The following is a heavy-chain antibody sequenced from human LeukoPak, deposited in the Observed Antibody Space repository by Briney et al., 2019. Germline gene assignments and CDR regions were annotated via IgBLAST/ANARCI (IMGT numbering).Heavy chain of an antibody. CDR3: ARLTMECINWFDP. CDR1: GGTFSSYA. J-gene: IGHJ5*02. CDR2: IIPIFGTA. Sequence: SVKVSCTASGGTFSSYAISWVRQAPGQGLEWMGGIIPIFGTANYAQKFQGRVTITADESTSTAYMELSSLRSEDTAMYYCARLTMECINWFDPWGQGTLVTVSS. V-gene: IGHV1-69*13. D-gene: IGHD3-3*01.